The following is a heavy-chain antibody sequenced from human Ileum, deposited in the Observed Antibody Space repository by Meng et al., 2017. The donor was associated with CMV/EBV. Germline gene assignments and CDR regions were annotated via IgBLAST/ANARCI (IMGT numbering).Heavy chain of an antibody. CDR2: IKQDGSEK. V-gene: IGHV3-7*01. D-gene: IGHD6-13*01. CDR3: AREEYSSSWDY. CDR1: GFTFSRYW. Sequence: SCAASGFTFSRYWMSWVRQAPGKGLEWVANIKQDGSEKYYVDSVKGRFTISRDNAKNSLYLQMNSLRAEDTAVYYCAREEYSSSWDYWGQGTLVTVSS. J-gene: IGHJ4*02.